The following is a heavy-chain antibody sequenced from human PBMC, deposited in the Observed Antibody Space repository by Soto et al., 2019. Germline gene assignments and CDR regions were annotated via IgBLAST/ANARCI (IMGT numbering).Heavy chain of an antibody. V-gene: IGHV3-48*01. D-gene: IGHD6-19*01. CDR3: ARGEQWPL. Sequence: EVQLVESGGGLVQPGGSLRLSCAASGFTFSSYSMNWVRQAPGKGQEWVSHISSSSSTIHYAGSVKGRFTISRDNAKKSLYLQMNSLRAEDTAVYYCARGEQWPLWGQGTLVTVSS. J-gene: IGHJ4*02. CDR1: GFTFSSYS. CDR2: ISSSSSTI.